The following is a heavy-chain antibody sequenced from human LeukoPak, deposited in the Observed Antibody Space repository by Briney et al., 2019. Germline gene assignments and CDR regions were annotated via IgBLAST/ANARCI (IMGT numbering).Heavy chain of an antibody. D-gene: IGHD6-19*01. CDR3: AREEYSSGWYLRRGFDY. Sequence: PGGSLRLSCAASGFTFSSYAMHWVRQAPGKGLEWVAVISYDRSNKYYADSVKGRFTISRDNSKNTLYLQMNSLRAEDTAVYYCAREEYSSGWYLRRGFDYWGQGTLVTVSS. CDR1: GFTFSSYA. CDR2: ISYDRSNK. J-gene: IGHJ4*02. V-gene: IGHV3-30*04.